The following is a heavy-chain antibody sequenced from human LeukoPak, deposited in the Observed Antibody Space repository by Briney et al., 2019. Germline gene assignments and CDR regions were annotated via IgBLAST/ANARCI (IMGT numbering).Heavy chain of an antibody. CDR1: GFTFSTYW. V-gene: IGHV3-74*01. Sequence: GSLSLSCASSGFTFSTYWMHWVRQAPGKGLVWVSHINSDGSSTSYADSVKGRFTISRDNAKNALYLQMNSLRAEDTAVYYCARDLNRKFDQWGQGTLVTVSS. CDR2: INSDGSST. CDR3: ARDLNRKFDQ. J-gene: IGHJ4*02. D-gene: IGHD2/OR15-2a*01.